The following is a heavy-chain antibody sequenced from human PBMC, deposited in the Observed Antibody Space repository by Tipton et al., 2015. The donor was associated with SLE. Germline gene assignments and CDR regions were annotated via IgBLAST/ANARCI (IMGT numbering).Heavy chain of an antibody. J-gene: IGHJ6*03. V-gene: IGHV4-59*04. Sequence: TLSLTCTVSGGSINGYHWTWIRQPPGKGLEWIGTIYHSGSTYYNPSLKSRVTISVDTSKNQFSLKLRSVTAADTAVYYCARLKGRLELPGYHYYMDVWGKGTTVTVSS. CDR1: GGSINGYH. CDR3: ARLKGRLELPGYHYYMDV. D-gene: IGHD1-7*01. CDR2: IYHSGST.